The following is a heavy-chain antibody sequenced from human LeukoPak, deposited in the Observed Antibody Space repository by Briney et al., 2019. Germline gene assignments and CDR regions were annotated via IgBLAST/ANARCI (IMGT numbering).Heavy chain of an antibody. D-gene: IGHD3-3*01. Sequence: PSETLSLTCTVSGGSVSSGGYYWSWIRQPPGKGLEWIGYIYYSGSTNYNPSLKSRVTISVDTSKNQFSLKLSSVTAADTAVYYCARVRHYDFWSGYYKYYFDYWGQGTLVTVSS. CDR2: IYYSGST. CDR3: ARVRHYDFWSGYYKYYFDY. CDR1: GGSVSSGGYY. V-gene: IGHV4-61*08. J-gene: IGHJ4*02.